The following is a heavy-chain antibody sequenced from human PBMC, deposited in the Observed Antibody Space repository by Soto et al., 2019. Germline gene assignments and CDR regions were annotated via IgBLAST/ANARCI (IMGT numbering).Heavy chain of an antibody. Sequence: EVQLVESGGDLVQRGGSLRLSCAASGFPFRSYWLHWDRHPPGKGLDWVARISGDGVTTYYADSVTGRFTVSRDNAKNALSLQISGLRAEDTAVYYCAREYYGLLTGYYTDYWGQGTLVSVSS. CDR2: ISGDGVTT. CDR1: GFPFRSYW. D-gene: IGHD3-9*01. V-gene: IGHV3-74*01. CDR3: AREYYGLLTGYYTDY. J-gene: IGHJ4*02.